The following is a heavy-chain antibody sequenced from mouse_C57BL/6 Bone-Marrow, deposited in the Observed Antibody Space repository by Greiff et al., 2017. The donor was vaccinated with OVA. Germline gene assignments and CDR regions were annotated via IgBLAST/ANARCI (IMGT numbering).Heavy chain of an antibody. CDR2: ISNGGGST. J-gene: IGHJ2*01. CDR3: ARHDGYYVDY. D-gene: IGHD2-3*01. Sequence: EVKLMESGGGLVQPGGSLKLSCAASGFTFSDYYMYWVRQTPEKRLEWVAYISNGGGSTYYPATVKGRFTISRDNAKNTLYLQMSRLKSEDTAMYYCARHDGYYVDYWGQGTTLTVSS. CDR1: GFTFSDYY. V-gene: IGHV5-12*01.